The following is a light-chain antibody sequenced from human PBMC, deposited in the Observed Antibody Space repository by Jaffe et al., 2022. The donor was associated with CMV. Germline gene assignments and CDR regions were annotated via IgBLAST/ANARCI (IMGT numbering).Light chain of an antibody. J-gene: IGLJ3*02. V-gene: IGLV2-8*01. Sequence: QSALTQPPSASGSPGQSVTISCTGTSSDIGGYNYVSWFQHHPGKAPKLLIYEVTKRPSGVPDRFSGSKSGNTASLTVSGLQADDEADYYCSSYAGSSSNFPWVFGGGTKVTVL. CDR2: EVT. CDR1: SSDIGGYNY. CDR3: SSYAGSSSNFPWV.